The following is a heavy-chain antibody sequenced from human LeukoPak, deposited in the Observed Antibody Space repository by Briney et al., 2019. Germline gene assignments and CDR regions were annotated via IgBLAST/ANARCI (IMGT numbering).Heavy chain of an antibody. CDR3: ARGGSSGWTAHDAFDI. V-gene: IGHV3-48*04. D-gene: IGHD6-19*01. CDR1: GFTFSSYS. Sequence: GGSLRLSCAASGFTFSSYSMNWVRQAPGKGLEWVSYISSSSSTIYYADSVKGRFAISRDNAKNSLYLQMNSLRAEDTAVYYCARGGSSGWTAHDAFDIWGQGTMVTVSS. CDR2: ISSSSSTI. J-gene: IGHJ3*02.